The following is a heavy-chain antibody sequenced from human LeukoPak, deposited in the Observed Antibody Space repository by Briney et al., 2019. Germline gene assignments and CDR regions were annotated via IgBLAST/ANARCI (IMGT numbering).Heavy chain of an antibody. J-gene: IGHJ3*02. Sequence: GGSLRLSCAASGFTFSNAWMSWVRQAPGKGLEWVGRIKSKTDGGTTDYAAPVKGRFTISRDDSKNTLYLQMNSLKTEDTAVYYCTTDRSLPDDYGDYEAFDIWGQGTMVTVSS. D-gene: IGHD4-17*01. CDR2: IKSKTDGGTT. V-gene: IGHV3-15*01. CDR3: TTDRSLPDDYGDYEAFDI. CDR1: GFTFSNAW.